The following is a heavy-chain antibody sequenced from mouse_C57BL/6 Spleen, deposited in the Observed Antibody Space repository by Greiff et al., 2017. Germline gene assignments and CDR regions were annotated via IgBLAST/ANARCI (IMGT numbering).Heavy chain of an antibody. CDR2: ISNLAYSI. CDR3: ARHGQYYGSSYWYFDV. CDR1: GFTFSDYG. Sequence: EVMLVESGGGLVQPGGSLKLSCAASGFTFSDYGMAWVRQAPRKGPEWVAFISNLAYSIYYADTVTGRFTISRENAKNTLYLEMSSLRSEDTAMYYCARHGQYYGSSYWYFDVWGTGTTVTVSS. D-gene: IGHD1-1*01. J-gene: IGHJ1*03. V-gene: IGHV5-15*04.